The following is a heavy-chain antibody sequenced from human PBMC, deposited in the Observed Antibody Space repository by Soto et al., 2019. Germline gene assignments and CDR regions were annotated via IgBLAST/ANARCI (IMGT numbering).Heavy chain of an antibody. CDR3: ATSYGSVYRAFAY. CDR1: GDTFSFYT. CDR2: VNPILTMS. Sequence: QVQLVQSGAALKKPGSSVKVSCKASGDTFSFYTINWVRQAPGLGLEWMGRVNPILTMSNYAQKFRGIVTMTAAKSTGTAYMGLRSLSSEATAFDDCATSYGSVYRAFAYWGQGALGTVSS. J-gene: IGHJ4*02. V-gene: IGHV1-69*02. D-gene: IGHD3-16*01.